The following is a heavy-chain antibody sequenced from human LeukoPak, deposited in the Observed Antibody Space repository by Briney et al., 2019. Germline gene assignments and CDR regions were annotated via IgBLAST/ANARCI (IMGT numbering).Heavy chain of an antibody. CDR3: AKPARGYYYYGMDV. J-gene: IGHJ6*02. V-gene: IGHV3-23*01. D-gene: IGHD3-10*01. Sequence: GGSLRLSCAASGFTFSSYAMSWVRQAPGKGLEWVSAISGSGGSTYYADSVKGRFTISRDNSKNTLYLQMNSLRAEATAVYYCAKPARGYYYYGMDVWGQGTTVTVSS. CDR2: ISGSGGST. CDR1: GFTFSSYA.